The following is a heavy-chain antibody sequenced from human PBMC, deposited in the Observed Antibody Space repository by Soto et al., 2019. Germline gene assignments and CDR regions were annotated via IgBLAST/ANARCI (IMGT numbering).Heavy chain of an antibody. CDR3: ARDRGAPTLTLPLDWYFYL. CDR1: GGSISSGDYY. CDR2: IYYSGST. V-gene: IGHV4-30-4*01. J-gene: IGHJ2*01. Sequence: QVQLQESGPGLVKPSQTLSLTCTVSGGSISSGDYYWSWIRQPPGKGLEWIGYIYYSGSTYYNPSLKSRVTSSLGTATNQFSLKLSSWTAAETGVYYCARDRGAPTLTLPLDWYFYLWGRGSLVTVSS. D-gene: IGHD4-17*01.